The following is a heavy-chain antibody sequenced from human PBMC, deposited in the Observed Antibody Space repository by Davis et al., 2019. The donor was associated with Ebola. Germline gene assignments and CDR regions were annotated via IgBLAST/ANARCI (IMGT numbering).Heavy chain of an antibody. CDR2: IYYSGST. CDR1: GGSVSSGSYY. D-gene: IGHD6-13*01. V-gene: IGHV4-61*01. Sequence: GSLRLSCTVSGGSVSSGSYYWSWIRQPPGKGLEWIGYIYYSGSTNYNPSLKSRVTISVDTSKNQFSLKLSSVTAADTAVYYCARGFSSSWSDLDYWGQGTLVTVSS. J-gene: IGHJ4*02. CDR3: ARGFSSSWSDLDY.